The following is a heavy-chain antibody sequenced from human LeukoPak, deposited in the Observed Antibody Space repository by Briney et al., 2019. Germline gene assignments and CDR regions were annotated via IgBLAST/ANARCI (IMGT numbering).Heavy chain of an antibody. D-gene: IGHD2-2*01. CDR1: GYTFTSYG. CDR3: ATTLVPAAMFDY. J-gene: IGHJ4*02. CDR2: ISAYNGNT. Sequence: ASVQVSCKASGYTFTSYGISWVRQAPGQGLEWMGWISAYNGNTNYAQKLQGRVTMTTDTSTSTAYMELSSLRSEDTAVYYCATTLVPAAMFDYWGQGTLVTVSS. V-gene: IGHV1-18*01.